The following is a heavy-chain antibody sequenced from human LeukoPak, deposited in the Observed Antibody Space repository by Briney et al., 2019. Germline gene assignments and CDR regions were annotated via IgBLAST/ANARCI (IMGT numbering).Heavy chain of an antibody. D-gene: IGHD3-3*01. Sequence: GGSLRLSCAASGFTFSSYAMHWVRQAPGKGLEWVAVISYDGSNKYYADSVKGRFTISRDNSKNTLYLQMNSLRAEDTAVYYCAKESSGFWSGYLDYWGQGTLVTVSS. CDR1: GFTFSSYA. CDR2: ISYDGSNK. V-gene: IGHV3-30-3*01. CDR3: AKESSGFWSGYLDY. J-gene: IGHJ4*02.